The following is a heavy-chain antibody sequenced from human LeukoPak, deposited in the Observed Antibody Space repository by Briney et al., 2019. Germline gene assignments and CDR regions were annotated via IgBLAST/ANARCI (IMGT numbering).Heavy chain of an antibody. Sequence: GGSLRLSCAASGFTFSSYVMSWVRQAPGKGLEWASALSGRGGSTYYADSVKGRFTISRDNSKNTLYLQMNSLRAEDTAVYFCVKNGGVDYWGQGTLVTVSS. J-gene: IGHJ4*02. CDR2: LSGRGGST. CDR1: GFTFSSYV. V-gene: IGHV3-23*01. CDR3: VKNGGVDY. D-gene: IGHD3-10*01.